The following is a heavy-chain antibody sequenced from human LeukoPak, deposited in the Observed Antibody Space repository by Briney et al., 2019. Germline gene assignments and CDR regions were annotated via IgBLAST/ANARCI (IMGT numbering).Heavy chain of an antibody. CDR3: ALYYGDYGFDY. CDR2: INTDNGNP. J-gene: IGHJ4*02. V-gene: IGHV7-4-1*02. D-gene: IGHD4-17*01. Sequence: ASVKVSCKASGYTFTNYAVNWVRQAPGQGLEWMGWINTDNGNPTSAQGFTGRFVFSLDTSVSTAYLQINSLKAEDTAVYYCALYYGDYGFDYWGQGTLVTVSS. CDR1: GYTFTNYA.